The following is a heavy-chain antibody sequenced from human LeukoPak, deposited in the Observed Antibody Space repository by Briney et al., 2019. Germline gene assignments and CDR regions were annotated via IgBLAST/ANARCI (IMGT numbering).Heavy chain of an antibody. D-gene: IGHD6-13*01. CDR3: ASLAAAGTSAFDI. Sequence: GGSLRLSCAASGFTFSSYGMHWVRQAPGKGLEWVAVIWYDGSNKYYADSVKGRFTISRDNAKNSLYLQMNSLRAEDTAVYYCASLAAAGTSAFDIWGQGTMVTVSS. CDR2: IWYDGSNK. CDR1: GFTFSSYG. V-gene: IGHV3-33*03. J-gene: IGHJ3*02.